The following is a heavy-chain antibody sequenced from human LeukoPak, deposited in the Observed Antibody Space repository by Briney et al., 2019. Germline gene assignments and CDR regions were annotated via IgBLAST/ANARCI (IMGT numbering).Heavy chain of an antibody. Sequence: PGGSLRLSCAASGFTFSNAWMSWVRQAPGKGLEWVGRIKSKTDGGTTDYAAPVKGRFTISRDDSKNTLYLQMNSLKTEDTAVYYCTTEVVGYCSSTSCLYYDYWGQGTLVTVSS. D-gene: IGHD2-2*01. CDR3: TTEVVGYCSSTSCLYYDY. CDR1: GFTFSNAW. CDR2: IKSKTDGGTT. J-gene: IGHJ4*02. V-gene: IGHV3-15*01.